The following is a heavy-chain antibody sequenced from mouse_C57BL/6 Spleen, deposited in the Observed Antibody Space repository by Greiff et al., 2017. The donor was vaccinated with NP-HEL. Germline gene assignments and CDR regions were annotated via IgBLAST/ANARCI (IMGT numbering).Heavy chain of an antibody. CDR2: SRNKANDYTT. CDR1: GFTFSDFY. V-gene: IGHV7-1*01. Sequence: EVQRVESGGGLVQSGRSLRLSCATSGFTFSDFYMEWVRQAPGKGLEWIAASRNKANDYTTEYSASVKGRFIVSRDTSQSILYLQMNALRAEDTAIYYCARDDGYSSWFAYWGQGTLVTVSA. J-gene: IGHJ3*01. CDR3: ARDDGYSSWFAY. D-gene: IGHD2-3*01.